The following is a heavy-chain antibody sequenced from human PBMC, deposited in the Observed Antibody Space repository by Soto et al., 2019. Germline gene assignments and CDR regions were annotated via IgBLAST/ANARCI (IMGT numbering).Heavy chain of an antibody. V-gene: IGHV3-30-3*01. Sequence: GGSLRLSCAASGFTFSSYAMHWVRQAPGKGLEWVAVISYDGSNKYYADSVKGRFTISRDNTKNTLYLQMNSLRAEDTAVYYCARGPEGYSHGVYFDYWGQGTLVTVSS. D-gene: IGHD5-18*01. CDR2: ISYDGSNK. CDR3: ARGPEGYSHGVYFDY. CDR1: GFTFSSYA. J-gene: IGHJ4*02.